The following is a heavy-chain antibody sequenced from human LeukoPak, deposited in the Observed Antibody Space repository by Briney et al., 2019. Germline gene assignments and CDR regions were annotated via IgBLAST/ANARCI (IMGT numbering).Heavy chain of an antibody. J-gene: IGHJ4*02. CDR2: ISSSSSYI. CDR3: ARDGYDSSVFDY. Sequence: GGSLRLSCAASGFTFSSYSMNWVRQAPGKGLEWVSSISSSSSYIYYADSVKGRFTISRDNAKNSLSLQMNSLRAEDTAVYYCARDGYDSSVFDYWGQGTLVTVSS. CDR1: GFTFSSYS. D-gene: IGHD3-22*01. V-gene: IGHV3-21*01.